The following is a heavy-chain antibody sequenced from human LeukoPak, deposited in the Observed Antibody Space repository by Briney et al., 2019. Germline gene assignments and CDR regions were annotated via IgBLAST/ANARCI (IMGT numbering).Heavy chain of an antibody. Sequence: GGSPRLSCAASGFTFSNAWMSWVRQAPGKGLEWVGRIKSKTDGGTTDYAAPVKGRFTISRDDSKNTLYLQMNSLKTEDTAVYYCTTEVTMIVVVPDYWGQGTLVTVSS. CDR1: GFTFSNAW. CDR2: IKSKTDGGTT. CDR3: TTEVTMIVVVPDY. J-gene: IGHJ4*02. V-gene: IGHV3-15*01. D-gene: IGHD3-22*01.